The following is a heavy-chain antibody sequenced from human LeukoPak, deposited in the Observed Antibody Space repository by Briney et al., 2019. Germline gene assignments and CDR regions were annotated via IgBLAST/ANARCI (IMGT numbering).Heavy chain of an antibody. Sequence: GGSLRLSCAASGFTFSSYAMNGVRQAPGKGLEWVSGISGSGGNTYYADSVKGRFTIPRDNSKSTLYLQMNSLRAEDTAVYYCTKINAYHYDSSGYYFDYWGQGTLVTVSS. V-gene: IGHV3-23*01. D-gene: IGHD3-22*01. J-gene: IGHJ4*02. CDR3: TKINAYHYDSSGYYFDY. CDR1: GFTFSSYA. CDR2: ISGSGGNT.